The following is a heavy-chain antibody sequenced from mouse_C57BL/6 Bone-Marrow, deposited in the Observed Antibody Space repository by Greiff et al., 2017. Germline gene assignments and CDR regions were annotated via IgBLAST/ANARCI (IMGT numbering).Heavy chain of an antibody. D-gene: IGHD1-1*02. CDR1: GFTFSDYY. CDR2: INYDGSST. V-gene: IGHV5-16*01. Sequence: EVKLVESEGGLVQPGSSMKLSCTASGFTFSDYYMAWVRQVPEKGLEWVANINYDGSSTYYLDSLKSRFIISRDNATNILYLQMSSLKSEDTATYYCARDRTGVADYWGQGTTLTVSS. CDR3: ARDRTGVADY. J-gene: IGHJ2*01.